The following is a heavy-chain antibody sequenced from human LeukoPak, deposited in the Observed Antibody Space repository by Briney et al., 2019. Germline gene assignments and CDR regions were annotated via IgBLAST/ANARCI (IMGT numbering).Heavy chain of an antibody. Sequence: GGSLRLSCAASGFTFSDYYMTWIRQAPGKGLETIAYISGRGSVIVYADSVKGRLTISRDNAQNSLYLQMNSLRAEDTAVYYCVKGANYYDSSGYSPPFDYWGQGTLVTVSS. CDR3: VKGANYYDSSGYSPPFDY. CDR1: GFTFSDYY. J-gene: IGHJ4*02. CDR2: ISGRGSVI. V-gene: IGHV3-11*01. D-gene: IGHD3-22*01.